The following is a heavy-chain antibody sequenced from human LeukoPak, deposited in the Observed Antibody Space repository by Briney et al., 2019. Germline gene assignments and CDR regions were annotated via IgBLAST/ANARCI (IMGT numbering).Heavy chain of an antibody. Sequence: SVKVSCKASGGTFSSYAISWVRQAPGQGLEWMGRITPIFGIANYAQKFQGRVTITADKSTSTAYMELSSLRSEDTAMYYCARTYCSGGSCYDLPYYYYYGMDVWGQGTTVTVSS. J-gene: IGHJ6*02. CDR1: GGTFSSYA. D-gene: IGHD2-15*01. CDR2: ITPIFGIA. V-gene: IGHV1-69*04. CDR3: ARTYCSGGSCYDLPYYYYYGMDV.